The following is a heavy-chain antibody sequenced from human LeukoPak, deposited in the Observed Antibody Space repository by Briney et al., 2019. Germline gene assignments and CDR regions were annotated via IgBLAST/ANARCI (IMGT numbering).Heavy chain of an antibody. CDR3: ARVSPFYYGSGSYYLNY. CDR2: ISSGYTI. D-gene: IGHD3-10*01. CDR1: GFTFSDYY. V-gene: IGHV3-11*01. J-gene: IGHJ4*02. Sequence: GGSLRLSCAASGFTFSDYYMSWFRQAPGKGLEWVSYISSGYTIFYADSVKGRFTISRDNAKNSLYLQMNSLRAEDTAVYYCARVSPFYYGSGSYYLNYWGQGALVTVSS.